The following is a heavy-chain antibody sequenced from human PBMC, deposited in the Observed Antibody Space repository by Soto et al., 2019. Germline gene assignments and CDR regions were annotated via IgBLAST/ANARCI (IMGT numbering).Heavy chain of an antibody. CDR2: IRSRSIDM. CDR1: XFTFSNYN. Sequence: EVQLVESGGGXVKXXXXLRLSCAASXFTFSNYNINWVRQAPGKGLEWVSSIRSRSIDMYYADSVKGRFTISRDDAKNSMSLQMNGLRAEDTAVYFCVRESYPAKAFDIWGQGTMVTVSS. J-gene: IGHJ3*02. V-gene: IGHV3-21*01. CDR3: VRESYPAKAFDI. D-gene: IGHD2-2*01.